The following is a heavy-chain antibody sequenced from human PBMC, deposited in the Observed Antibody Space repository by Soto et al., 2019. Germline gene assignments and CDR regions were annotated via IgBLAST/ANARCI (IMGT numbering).Heavy chain of an antibody. D-gene: IGHD5-12*01. CDR3: SKVAWVYDPYYFDS. CDR2: VHYSENS. V-gene: IGHV4-59*01. Sequence: PSEPLSLTCTDSGASFSDSDWSWTGQPPGKGLGWMGYVHYSENSNYNPSLKSRVTISLDTAKKQFSLNLSSVTAADTAGYYCSKVAWVYDPYYFDSWGQGILVTVS. J-gene: IGHJ4*02. CDR1: GASFSDSD.